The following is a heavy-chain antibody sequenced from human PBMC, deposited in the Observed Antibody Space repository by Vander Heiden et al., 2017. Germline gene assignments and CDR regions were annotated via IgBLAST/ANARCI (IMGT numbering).Heavy chain of an antibody. CDR1: GGTFSSYA. J-gene: IGHJ5*02. D-gene: IGHD5-18*01. CDR2: IIPIFRTA. V-gene: IGHV1-69*01. Sequence: QVQLVQSGAEVKKPGSSVKVSCKASGGTFSSYAISWVRQAPGQGLEWMGGIIPIFRTANYAQKFQGRVTITADEFTRTAYMELSRIRSEDTAVYCCAIELIHHNWFDPWGQGTLVTVSS. CDR3: AIELIHHNWFDP.